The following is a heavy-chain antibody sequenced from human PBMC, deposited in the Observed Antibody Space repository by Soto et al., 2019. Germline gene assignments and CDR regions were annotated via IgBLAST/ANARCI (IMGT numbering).Heavy chain of an antibody. D-gene: IGHD3-3*01. J-gene: IGHJ3*02. Sequence: EVQLLESGGGLVQPGGSLRLSCAASGFTFSSYAMSWVRQAPGKGLEWVSAISGSGGSTYYAVSVQGRFTISRDNSKNTLYLQMNSLSAEDTAVYYGAKDWSGAFYIWGQGTMVTVSS. CDR3: AKDWSGAFYI. V-gene: IGHV3-23*01. CDR1: GFTFSSYA. CDR2: ISGSGGST.